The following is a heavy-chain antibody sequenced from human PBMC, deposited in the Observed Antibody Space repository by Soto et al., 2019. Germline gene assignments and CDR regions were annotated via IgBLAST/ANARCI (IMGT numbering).Heavy chain of an antibody. CDR1: GFSLSNARMG. Sequence: QVTLKESGPVLVKPTETLTLTCTVSGFSLSNARMGVSWIRQPPGKALEWLAHIFSNDEKSYSTSLKSRLTNSKDTSKSQVVLTMTNMDPVDTATYYCARIYGMTSPPSGYCSSTSCLKISARHYYGRDVWGQGTTVTVSS. V-gene: IGHV2-26*01. CDR2: IFSNDEK. D-gene: IGHD2-2*01. CDR3: ARIYGMTSPPSGYCSSTSCLKISARHYYGRDV. J-gene: IGHJ6*02.